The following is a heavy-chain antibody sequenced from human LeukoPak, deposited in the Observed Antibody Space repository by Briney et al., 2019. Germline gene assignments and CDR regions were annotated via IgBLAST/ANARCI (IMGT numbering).Heavy chain of an antibody. CDR2: FDPEDGET. Sequence: GASVKVSCKVSGYTLTDLSMHWVRQAPGKGLEWMGGFDPEDGETIYAQKFQGRVTMTEDTSTDTAYMELSSLRSEDTAVYYCATAFTGVVPKRLYFDYWGQGTVVTVSS. J-gene: IGHJ4*02. V-gene: IGHV1-24*01. CDR3: ATAFTGVVPKRLYFDY. D-gene: IGHD2-15*01. CDR1: GYTLTDLS.